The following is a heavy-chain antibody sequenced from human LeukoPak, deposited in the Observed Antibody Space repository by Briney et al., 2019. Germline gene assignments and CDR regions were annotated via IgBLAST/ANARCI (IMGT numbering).Heavy chain of an antibody. CDR1: GGSISSYY. J-gene: IGHJ3*02. CDR3: AIPYFDSSGYYYGDAFDI. D-gene: IGHD3-22*01. CDR2: IYTSGST. Sequence: SETLSLTCTVSGGSISSYYWSWIRQPAGKGLEWIGRIYTSGSTNYNPSLKSRVTMSVDTSKNQFSLKLSSVTAADTAVYYCAIPYFDSSGYYYGDAFDIWGQRTMVTVSS. V-gene: IGHV4-4*07.